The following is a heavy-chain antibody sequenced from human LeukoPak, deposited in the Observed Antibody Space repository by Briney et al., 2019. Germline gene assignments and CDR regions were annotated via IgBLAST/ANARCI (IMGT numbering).Heavy chain of an antibody. J-gene: IGHJ4*02. V-gene: IGHV3-74*01. CDR2: INSDGNSI. Sequence: GGSLRLSCAASGFTFSSYWMHWVRQAPGKGPVWVSRINSDGNSITYADSVKGRFTISRDNAKNTLYLQMSSLRAEDTALYYCARGANDFDYWGQGTLVTVSS. CDR1: GFTFSSYW. D-gene: IGHD2-8*01. CDR3: ARGANDFDY.